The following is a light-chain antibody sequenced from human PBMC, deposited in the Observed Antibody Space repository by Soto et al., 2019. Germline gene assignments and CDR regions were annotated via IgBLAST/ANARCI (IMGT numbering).Light chain of an antibody. Sequence: QSVLTQAASVSGSPGQSITISCTGNSSDVGAYDYVSWYQQHPDKAPKLMIYEVSNRPSGVSNRFSGSKSVNTATLTISGLQADDEADYYCSSYTSSSTRVFGTGTKVTVL. CDR2: EVS. J-gene: IGLJ1*01. CDR1: SSDVGAYDY. V-gene: IGLV2-14*03. CDR3: SSYTSSSTRV.